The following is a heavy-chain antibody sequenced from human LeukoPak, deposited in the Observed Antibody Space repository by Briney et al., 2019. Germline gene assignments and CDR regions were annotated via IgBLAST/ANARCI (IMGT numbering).Heavy chain of an antibody. J-gene: IGHJ4*02. Sequence: WASVTVSCKASGGTFSSYAISWVRQAPGQGLEWMGGIIPIFGTANYAQKFQGRVTITTDESTSTAYMELSSLRSEDTAVYYCARDRSNNWNEYYFDYWGQGTLVTVSS. CDR3: ARDRSNNWNEYYFDY. CDR1: GGTFSSYA. V-gene: IGHV1-69*05. D-gene: IGHD1-20*01. CDR2: IIPIFGTA.